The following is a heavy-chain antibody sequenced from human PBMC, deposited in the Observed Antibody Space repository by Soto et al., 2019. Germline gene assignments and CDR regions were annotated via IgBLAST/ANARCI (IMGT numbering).Heavy chain of an antibody. V-gene: IGHV3-73*01. Sequence: GGSLRLSCAASGFTFSGSAMHWVRQASGKGLEWVGRIRSKANSYATAYAASVKGRFTISRDDSKNTAYLQMNSLKTEDTAVYYCTQQYYYDSSGYFYFDYWGQGTLVTVSS. CDR3: TQQYYYDSSGYFYFDY. D-gene: IGHD3-22*01. CDR1: GFTFSGSA. CDR2: IRSKANSYAT. J-gene: IGHJ4*02.